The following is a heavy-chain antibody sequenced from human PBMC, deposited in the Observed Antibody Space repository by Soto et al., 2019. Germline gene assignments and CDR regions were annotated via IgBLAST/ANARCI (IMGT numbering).Heavy chain of an antibody. V-gene: IGHV4-39*01. CDR2: IFYSGFT. CDR1: GHSISSSNYY. CDR3: ARRYGSAFDI. Sequence: SETLSLTCTVSGHSISSSNYYWGWIRQPPGKGLEWIGSIFYSGFTYDNPSLKSRVTMSVDRSKNQFSLNLSSVTAADTAVYYCARRYGSAFDIWGQGTMVTVSS. J-gene: IGHJ3*02. D-gene: IGHD1-26*01.